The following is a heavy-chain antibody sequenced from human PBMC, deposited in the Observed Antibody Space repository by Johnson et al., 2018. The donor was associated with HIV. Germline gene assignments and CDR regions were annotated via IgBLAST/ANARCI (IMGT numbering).Heavy chain of an antibody. J-gene: IGHJ3*02. CDR2: INSDGSAT. CDR3: GRATHYYDIGVYRGDGFDI. V-gene: IGHV3-74*02. Sequence: MQLVESGGGVVQPGRSLRLSCVASGFTFSTYWMHWVRQVPGKGLMWVSRINSDGSATDYADSVKGRFTVSRDNTKNTLYVQMNSLRVEDTAVYYCGRATHYYDIGVYRGDGFDIWGQGTMVIVSS. CDR1: GFTFSTYW. D-gene: IGHD3-22*01.